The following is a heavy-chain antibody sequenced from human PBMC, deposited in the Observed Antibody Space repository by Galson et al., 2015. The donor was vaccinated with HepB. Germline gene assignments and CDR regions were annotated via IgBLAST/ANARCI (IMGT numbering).Heavy chain of an antibody. D-gene: IGHD6-13*01. Sequence: SLRLSCAASGFTFSRVGMTWVRQAPGKGLEWVANINEAGTRRDYVDSVKGRFTISRDNTKDSLSLQMNSLRGDDTAVYYCAAAAEWGQGTLVTVSS. CDR3: AAAAE. CDR2: INEAGTRR. J-gene: IGHJ4*02. V-gene: IGHV3-7*03. CDR1: GFTFSRVG.